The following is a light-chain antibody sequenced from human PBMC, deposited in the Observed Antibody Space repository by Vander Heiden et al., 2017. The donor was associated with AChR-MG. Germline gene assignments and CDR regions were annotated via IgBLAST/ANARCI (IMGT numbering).Light chain of an antibody. CDR1: QTISRY. J-gene: IGKJ3*01. V-gene: IGKV1-39*01. Sequence: DIQMTQSPSSLSASVGDRVTITCRASQTISRYLNWYQQQSGKAPKLLSYTASSLQSGVPARFSGSGSGTDFTLTISSLQPEDFASYYCLQSYSTPLTFRPGAKVGIK. CDR3: LQSYSTPLT. CDR2: TAS.